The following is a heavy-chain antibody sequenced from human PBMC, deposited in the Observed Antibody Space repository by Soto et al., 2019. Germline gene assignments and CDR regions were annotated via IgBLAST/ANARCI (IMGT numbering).Heavy chain of an antibody. J-gene: IGHJ6*02. D-gene: IGHD2-21*02. Sequence: QVQLVESGGGVVQPGRSLRLSCAASGFTFSSYAMHWVRQAPGKGLEWVAVISYDGSNKYYADSVKGRFTISRDNSKNTLYLQMNSLRAEDTAVYYCARDRDRSDSLTTGGMDVWGQGTTVTVSS. CDR1: GFTFSSYA. CDR3: ARDRDRSDSLTTGGMDV. CDR2: ISYDGSNK. V-gene: IGHV3-30-3*01.